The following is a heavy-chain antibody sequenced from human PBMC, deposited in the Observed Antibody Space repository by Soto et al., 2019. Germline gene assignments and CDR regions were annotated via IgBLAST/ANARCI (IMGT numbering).Heavy chain of an antibody. CDR1: GFAFSTYG. D-gene: IGHD1-26*01. CDR2: IWYDGSNK. J-gene: IGHJ4*02. CDR3: ARAVGPYDY. Sequence: QVQLVESGGGVVQPGRSLRLSCAASGFAFSTYGIHWVRQAPGKGLEWVAVIWYDGSNKYYADSVKGRFTISRDNSKNTLYLQMESLRAEDTAVSYCARAVGPYDYWGQGTLVTVSS. V-gene: IGHV3-33*01.